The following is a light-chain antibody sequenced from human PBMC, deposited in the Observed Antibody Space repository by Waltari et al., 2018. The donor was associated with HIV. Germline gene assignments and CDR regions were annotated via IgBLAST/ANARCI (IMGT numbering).Light chain of an antibody. CDR3: QQYKSYPYT. CDR2: QAS. Sequence: DIQMTQSPPALSASVGARVTIPCRASQTISGWLVWYQQKPGKAPKLLIYQASTLDTGVPSRFSGSRSGTEFTLTISSLQPDDFATYYCQQYKSYPYTFGQGTKLEIK. J-gene: IGKJ2*01. CDR1: QTISGW. V-gene: IGKV1-5*03.